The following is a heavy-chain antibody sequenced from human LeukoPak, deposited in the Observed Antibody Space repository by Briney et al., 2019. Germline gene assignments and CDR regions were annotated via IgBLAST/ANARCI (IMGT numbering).Heavy chain of an antibody. CDR3: ARTRTYSGYGWDY. Sequence: GGSLRLSCAASGLTFSTYAMSWVRQAPGKGLEWVSTIGSSGVSTYYADSVKGRFTISRNNSKNTLYLQMNSLGADDTAVYYCARTRTYSGYGWDYWGQGTLVTVSS. CDR2: IGSSGVST. CDR1: GLTFSTYA. J-gene: IGHJ4*02. D-gene: IGHD5-12*01. V-gene: IGHV3-23*01.